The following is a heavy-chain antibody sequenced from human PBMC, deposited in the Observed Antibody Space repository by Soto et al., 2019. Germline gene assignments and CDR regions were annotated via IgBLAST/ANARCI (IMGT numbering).Heavy chain of an antibody. CDR3: ARSPTFGGFDI. CDR1: GYTFTSYA. V-gene: IGHV1-3*01. J-gene: IGHJ3*02. CDR2: INAGNGNT. D-gene: IGHD3-16*01. Sequence: ASAKVSCKASGYTFTSYAMHWVRQAPGQRLEWMGWINAGNGNTKYSQKFQGRVTITRDTSASTAYMELSSLRSEDTAVYYCARSPTFGGFDIWGQGTMVTVSS.